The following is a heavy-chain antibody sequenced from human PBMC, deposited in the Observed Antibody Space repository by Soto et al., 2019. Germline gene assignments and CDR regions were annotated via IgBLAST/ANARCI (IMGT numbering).Heavy chain of an antibody. Sequence: SETPSLTCAVSGYSISSGYYWGWIRQPPGKGLEWIGSIFRSGSTYYNPSLKSRVTISVDTSQNQFSLKLNSVTAADTAVYYCARLGFYYDSSAYDYWGLGTLVTVSS. D-gene: IGHD3-22*01. J-gene: IGHJ4*02. V-gene: IGHV4-38-2*01. CDR1: GYSISSGYY. CDR3: ARLGFYYDSSAYDY. CDR2: IFRSGST.